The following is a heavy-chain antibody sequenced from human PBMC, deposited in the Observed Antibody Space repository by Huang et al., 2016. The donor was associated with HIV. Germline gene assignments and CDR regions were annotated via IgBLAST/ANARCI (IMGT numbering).Heavy chain of an antibody. D-gene: IGHD3-22*01. CDR2: GYYSGST. CDR3: ARAPYDSRGYYW. V-gene: IGHV4-30-4*08. Sequence: QVRLQESGPGLVRPSQTLALTCTVSGVPISSGGFYWTWIRRPPEKGLEWIGYGYYSGSTHYNPSLKSRVTISVDMSKNQFYLKLNSVTAADTAVYYCARAPYDSRGYYWWGQGTLVTVSS. J-gene: IGHJ4*02. CDR1: GVPISSGGFY.